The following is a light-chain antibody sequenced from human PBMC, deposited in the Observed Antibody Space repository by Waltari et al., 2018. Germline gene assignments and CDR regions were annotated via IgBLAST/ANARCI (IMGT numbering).Light chain of an antibody. V-gene: IGKV3-20*01. J-gene: IGKJ1*01. CDR3: QQCGRCART. CDR1: QSVTSNY. CDR2: DAS. Sequence: IASTQPPGTLSLSPGERATLSCRASQSVTSNYLTCYQQQPGQAPSPLIDDASTSTTGLPDMFSGCWSGTDVTLTISRLDAEEAAVDDYQQCGRCARTFGQGTKVEIK.